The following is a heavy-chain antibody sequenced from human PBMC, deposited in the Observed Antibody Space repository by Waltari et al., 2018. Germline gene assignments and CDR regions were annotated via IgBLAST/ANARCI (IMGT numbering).Heavy chain of an antibody. V-gene: IGHV1-2*06. CDR2: TNPNSGGT. D-gene: IGHD2-15*01. Sequence: VQLVQSAAEVKTPGASVKVSCKASGYTFTGYYMHWVRQAPGQGLEWMGRTNPNSGGTNYAQKFQGRVTMTRDTSISTAYMELSRLRSDDTAVYYCASWCSGGSCYSDDYWGQGTLVTVSS. J-gene: IGHJ4*02. CDR1: GYTFTGYY. CDR3: ASWCSGGSCYSDDY.